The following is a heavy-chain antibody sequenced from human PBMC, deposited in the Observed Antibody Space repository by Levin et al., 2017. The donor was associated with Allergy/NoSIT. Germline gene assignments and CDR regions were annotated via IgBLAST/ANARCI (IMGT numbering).Heavy chain of an antibody. CDR3: ARFLAAARNYYYGMDV. CDR2: ISSGSSYI. D-gene: IGHD6-13*01. J-gene: IGHJ6*02. CDR1: GFTFSDFY. Sequence: LSLTCAASGFTFSDFYMSWIRQAPGKRLEWVSYISSGSSYISYADSVKGRFTISRDNAKNSLYLQMNSLRGEDTAVYYCARFLAAARNYYYGMDVWGQGTTVTVSS. V-gene: IGHV3-11*03.